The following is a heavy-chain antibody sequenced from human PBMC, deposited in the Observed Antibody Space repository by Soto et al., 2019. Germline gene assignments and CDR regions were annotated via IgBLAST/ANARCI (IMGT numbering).Heavy chain of an antibody. CDR3: ARGRDCSSTSCYGGAFDI. J-gene: IGHJ3*02. CDR1: GGTFSSYT. Sequence: QVQLVQSGAEVKKPGSSVKVSCKASGGTFSSYTISWVRQAPGQGLEWMGRIIPILGIANYAQKFQGRVTITADKSTSTAYMELSSLRSEDTAVYYCARGRDCSSTSCYGGAFDIWGQGTMVTVSS. D-gene: IGHD2-2*01. V-gene: IGHV1-69*02. CDR2: IIPILGIA.